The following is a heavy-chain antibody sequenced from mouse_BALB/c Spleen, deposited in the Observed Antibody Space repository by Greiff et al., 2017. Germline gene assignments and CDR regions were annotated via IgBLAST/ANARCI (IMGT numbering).Heavy chain of an antibody. CDR3: ARTHYDGAWFAY. CDR1: GFSLSRYS. CDR2: IWGGGST. V-gene: IGHV2-6-4*01. D-gene: IGHD1-2*01. J-gene: IGHJ3*01. Sequence: QVQLKESGPGLVAPSQSLSITCTVSGFSLSRYSVYWVRQPPGKGLEWLGMIWGGGSTDYNSALKSRLSISKDNSKSQVFLKMNSLQTDDTAMYYCARTHYDGAWFAYWGQGTLVTVSA.